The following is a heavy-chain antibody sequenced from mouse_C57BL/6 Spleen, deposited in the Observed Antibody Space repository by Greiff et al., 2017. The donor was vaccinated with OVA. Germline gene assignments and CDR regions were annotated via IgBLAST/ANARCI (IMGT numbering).Heavy chain of an antibody. CDR3: ARYYMGDYFDY. J-gene: IGHJ2*01. CDR1: GYTFTSYW. CDR2: IDPSDSET. D-gene: IGHD2-12*01. Sequence: VKLQQPGAELVRPGSSVKLSCKASGYTFTSYWMHWVKQRPIQGLEWIGNIDPSDSETHYNQKFKDKATLTVDKSSSTAYMQLSSLTSEDSAVYYCARYYMGDYFDYWGQGTTLTVSS. V-gene: IGHV1-52*01.